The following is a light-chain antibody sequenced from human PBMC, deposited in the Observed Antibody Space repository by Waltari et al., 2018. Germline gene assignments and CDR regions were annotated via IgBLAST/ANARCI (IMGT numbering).Light chain of an antibody. CDR3: QQSYISPPGT. V-gene: IGKV1-39*01. CDR1: QSINTF. J-gene: IGKJ1*01. CDR2: AAS. Sequence: DIQMTQSPSSLYASVGDRVTITCRASQSINTFLNWYQQKPGRAPKVLIYAASRLLSGVPSRCSGSGYGTDFTLTITSLQPEDFATYFCQQSYISPPGTFGQGTKVEIK.